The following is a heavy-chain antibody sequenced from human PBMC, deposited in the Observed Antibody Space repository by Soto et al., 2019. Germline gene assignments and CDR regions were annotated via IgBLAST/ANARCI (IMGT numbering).Heavy chain of an antibody. D-gene: IGHD3-3*02. CDR2: INAGSGNT. V-gene: IGHV1-3*01. CDR3: ARDTETLGPRANDALDI. CDR1: GYTFSAYT. Sequence: ASVKVSCKATGYTFSAYTMNWVRQAPGQSLEWMGWINAGSGNTKYSQNFQGRVSITRDTCASTVYMELTGLTSEDTAVYYCARDTETLGPRANDALDIWGQGTMVTVSS. J-gene: IGHJ3*02.